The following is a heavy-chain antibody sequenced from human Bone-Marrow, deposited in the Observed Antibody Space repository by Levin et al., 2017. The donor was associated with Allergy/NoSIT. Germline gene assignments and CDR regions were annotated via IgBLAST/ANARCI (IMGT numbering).Heavy chain of an antibody. V-gene: IGHV3-33*01. CDR3: ARDEDYGDSHFDY. CDR2: IWYDGSII. J-gene: IGHJ4*02. Sequence: GGSLRLSCATSGFRFSSYGMHWVRQAPGKGLEWVAVIWYDGSIIYYADSVKGRFTISRDNSKNTLYLQMNNLRAEDTSVYFCARDEDYGDSHFDYWGQGTLVTVSS. D-gene: IGHD4-17*01. CDR1: GFRFSSYG.